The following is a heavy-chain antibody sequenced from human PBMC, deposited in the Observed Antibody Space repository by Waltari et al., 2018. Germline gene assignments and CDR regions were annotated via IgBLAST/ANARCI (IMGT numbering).Heavy chain of an antibody. V-gene: IGHV3-23*01. CDR2: ISNSDDTT. CDR3: AKELERKPYYYYGWDV. D-gene: IGHD1-1*01. Sequence: EMHLLESGGSLAQPGESLRLSCAASGFTFSYSALPWVRQAPGKGLEWVSTISNSDDTTYYAESVKGRFTISRDNSKSTLFLQMNSLRADDTAIYYCAKELERKPYYYYGWDVWGQGTTVTVSS. J-gene: IGHJ6*02. CDR1: GFTFSYSA.